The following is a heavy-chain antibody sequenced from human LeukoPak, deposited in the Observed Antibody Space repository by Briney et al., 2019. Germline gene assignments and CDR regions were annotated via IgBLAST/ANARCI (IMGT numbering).Heavy chain of an antibody. CDR1: GGSISSGDYY. CDR2: IYYSGST. D-gene: IGHD1-26*01. Sequence: PSQTLSLTCTVSGGSISSGDYYWSWIRQPPGKGLEWIGYIYYSGSTYYNPSLKSRVTISVDTSKNQFSLKLSSVTAADTAVFYCARLLVGPSLPDYWGQGTLVTVSS. J-gene: IGHJ4*02. CDR3: ARLLVGPSLPDY. V-gene: IGHV4-30-4*01.